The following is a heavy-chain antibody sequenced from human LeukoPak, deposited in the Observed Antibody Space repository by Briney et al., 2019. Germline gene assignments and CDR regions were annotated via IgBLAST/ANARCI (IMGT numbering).Heavy chain of an antibody. J-gene: IGHJ3*02. CDR1: GFTVSSNY. Sequence: GGSLRLSCAASGFTVSSNYMSWVRQAPGKGLEWVSVIYSGGSTYYADSVKGRFTIPRDNSKNTLYLQMNSLRAEDTAVYYCARGARYFDWFDAFDIWGQGTMVTVSS. CDR2: IYSGGST. D-gene: IGHD3-9*01. V-gene: IGHV3-53*01. CDR3: ARGARYFDWFDAFDI.